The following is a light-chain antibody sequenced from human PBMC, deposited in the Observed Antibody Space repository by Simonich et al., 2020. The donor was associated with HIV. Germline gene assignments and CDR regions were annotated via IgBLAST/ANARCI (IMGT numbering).Light chain of an antibody. J-gene: IGLJ3*02. V-gene: IGLV6-57*01. CDR1: SGSIASNY. CDR3: QSYDSSNQV. CDR2: EDN. Sequence: NFMLTQPHSVSESPGKTVTISCTRSSGSIASNYVQWYKQRPGSSPTTVIYEDNQRPPGVPDRFSGSIDSSSNSASLTISGLKTEDEANYYCQSYDSSNQVFGGGTKLTVL.